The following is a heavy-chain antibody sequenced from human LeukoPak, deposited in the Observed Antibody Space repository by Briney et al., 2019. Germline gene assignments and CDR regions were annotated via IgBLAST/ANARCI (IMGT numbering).Heavy chain of an antibody. D-gene: IGHD2-15*01. CDR3: ARVGCSGGSCSDFDY. CDR1: GFTFSSYA. V-gene: IGHV3-23*01. CDR2: ISGSGGST. J-gene: IGHJ4*02. Sequence: GGSLRLSCAASGFTFSSYAMSWVRQAPGKGLEWVSAISGSGGSTYYADSVKGRFTIARDNSKNTLYLQMNSLRAEDTAIYYCARVGCSGGSCSDFDYWGQGTLVTVSS.